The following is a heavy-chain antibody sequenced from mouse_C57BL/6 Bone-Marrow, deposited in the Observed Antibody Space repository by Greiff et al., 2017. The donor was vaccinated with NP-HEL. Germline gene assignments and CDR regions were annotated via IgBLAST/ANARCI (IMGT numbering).Heavy chain of an antibody. CDR1: GYTFTSYW. CDR3: ARGGSTQFAY. V-gene: IGHV1-7*01. Sequence: QVQLQQSGAELAKPGASVKLSCKASGYTFTSYWMHWVKQRPGQGLEWIGYINPSSGYTKYNQKFKDKATVTADKSSSTAYMQLSSLTYDDSAVYYCARGGSTQFAYWGQGTLVTVSA. J-gene: IGHJ3*01. D-gene: IGHD1-1*01. CDR2: INPSSGYT.